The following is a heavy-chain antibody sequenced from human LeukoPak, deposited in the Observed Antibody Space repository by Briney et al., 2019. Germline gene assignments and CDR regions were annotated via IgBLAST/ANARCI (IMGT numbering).Heavy chain of an antibody. D-gene: IGHD6-13*01. CDR3: ARDLRRAEAGLDY. CDR1: GGTFSSYA. J-gene: IGHJ4*02. V-gene: IGHV1-69*13. CDR2: IIPIFGTA. Sequence: SVKVSCKASGGTFSSYAISWVRQAPGQGLEWMGGIIPIFGTANYAQKFQGRVTITADESTSTAYMELSSLRSEGTAVYYCARDLRRAEAGLDYWGQGTLVTVSS.